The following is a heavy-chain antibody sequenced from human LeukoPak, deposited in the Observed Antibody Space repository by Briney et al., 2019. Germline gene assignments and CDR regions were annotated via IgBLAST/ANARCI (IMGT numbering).Heavy chain of an antibody. CDR2: INPSGGST. CDR3: AREYSQSYTPLSP. Sequence: ASVKVSCKASGYTFTSYYMHWVRQAPGQGLEWMGIINPSGGSTSYAQKFQGRVTMTRDMSISTAYMELNRLTSDDTAVYFCAREYSQSYTPLSPWGQGTLVTVSS. CDR1: GYTFTSYY. V-gene: IGHV1-46*01. J-gene: IGHJ5*02. D-gene: IGHD3-10*01.